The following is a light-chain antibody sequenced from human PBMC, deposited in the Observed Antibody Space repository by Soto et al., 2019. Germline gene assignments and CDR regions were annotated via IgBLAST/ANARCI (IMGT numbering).Light chain of an antibody. J-gene: IGLJ1*01. CDR2: DVS. Sequence: QSVLTQPRSVSGSPGQSVTISCTGTSSDVGGYNYVSWYQQHPGKAPKLMIYDVSKRPSGVPDRFSGSKSGNTASLTISGLQAEDEADYYRCSYAGSYTFYVFGTGTKVTVL. CDR3: CSYAGSYTFYV. V-gene: IGLV2-11*01. CDR1: SSDVGGYNY.